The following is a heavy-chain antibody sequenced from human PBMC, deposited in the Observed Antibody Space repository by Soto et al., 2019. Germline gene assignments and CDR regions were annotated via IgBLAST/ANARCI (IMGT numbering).Heavy chain of an antibody. Sequence: QVQLVQSGAEVKKPGASVKVSCKASGYTFTSYGISWVRQAPGQGLVWMGWISAYNGNTNYAQKLQGRVTMTTDTSTSKAYMERRSLRSADTAVYYCASGNNWNALRGLNWFDPWGQGTLVTVSS. CDR1: GYTFTSYG. CDR2: ISAYNGNT. V-gene: IGHV1-18*01. D-gene: IGHD1-20*01. J-gene: IGHJ5*02. CDR3: ASGNNWNALRGLNWFDP.